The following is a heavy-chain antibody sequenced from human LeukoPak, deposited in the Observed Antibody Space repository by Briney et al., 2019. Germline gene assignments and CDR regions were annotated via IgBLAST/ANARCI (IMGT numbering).Heavy chain of an antibody. D-gene: IGHD3-3*01. Sequence: GESLRISCKGSGYSFTSYWISWVRQMPGKGQEWMGRIDPSDSYTNYSPSFQGHVTISADKSISTAYLQWSSLKASDTAMYYCARRVGEAWYFDYWGQGTLVTVSS. V-gene: IGHV5-10-1*01. J-gene: IGHJ4*02. CDR1: GYSFTSYW. CDR3: ARRVGEAWYFDY. CDR2: IDPSDSYT.